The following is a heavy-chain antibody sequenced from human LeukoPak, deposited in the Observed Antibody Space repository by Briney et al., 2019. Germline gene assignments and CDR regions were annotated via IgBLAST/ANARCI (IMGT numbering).Heavy chain of an antibody. J-gene: IGHJ4*02. D-gene: IGHD3-9*01. V-gene: IGHV5-51*01. CDR1: GYSFTSYW. CDR3: ARSGDLSLTFFDY. CDR2: IYPGDSDT. Sequence: LGESLKISCKGSGYSFTSYWIGWVRQMPGKGLEWMGIIYPGDSDTRYSPSFQGQVTISADKSIGTAYLQWSSLKASDTAIYYCARSGDLSLTFFDYWGQGTLVTVSS.